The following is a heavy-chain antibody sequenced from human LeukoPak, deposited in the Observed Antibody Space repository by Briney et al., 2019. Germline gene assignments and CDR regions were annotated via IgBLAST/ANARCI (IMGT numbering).Heavy chain of an antibody. CDR3: ATAGIAAAGTLDY. CDR2: FDPEDGET. CDR1: VDTLTELS. J-gene: IGHJ4*02. D-gene: IGHD6-13*01. V-gene: IGHV1-24*01. Sequence: ASVKVSCKLSVDTLTELSMHWVRQAPGKGREWMGGFDPEDGETIYAQKFQGRVTMTEDTSTDTAYMELSSLRSEDTAVYYCATAGIAAAGTLDYWGQGTLVTVSS.